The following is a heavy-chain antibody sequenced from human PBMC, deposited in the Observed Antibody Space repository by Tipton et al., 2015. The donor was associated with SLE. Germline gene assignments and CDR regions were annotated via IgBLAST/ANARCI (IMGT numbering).Heavy chain of an antibody. D-gene: IGHD3-16*01. CDR2: ISAGANT. J-gene: IGHJ4*02. Sequence: SLRLSCAASGFSFYAYAMSWVRQAPGRGLEWVSLISAGANTYYGDSVKGRFTISRDNSKSTVYLEMNSLTPEDTAMYYCAKVPGPNDYIWGRHMGVFWGLGTLVSVSS. CDR1: GFSFYAYA. CDR3: AKVPGPNDYIWGRHMGVF. V-gene: IGHV3-23*03.